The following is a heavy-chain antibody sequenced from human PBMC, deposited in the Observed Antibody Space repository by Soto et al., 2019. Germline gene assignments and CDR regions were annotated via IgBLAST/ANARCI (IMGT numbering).Heavy chain of an antibody. CDR1: GFTFTSYS. CDR3: AREMGACSDSSCYPGPYDS. V-gene: IGHV3-48*02. D-gene: IGHD3-16*01. CDR2: ITSKSTTI. Sequence: GGSLRLSCAASGFTFTSYSMNWVRQAPGQGLEWVSYITSKSTTIKYADSVKGRFAVSRDNAKNSLYLQLNSLRDEDTAVYYCAREMGACSDSSCYPGPYDSWGQGTLVTVSS. J-gene: IGHJ5*02.